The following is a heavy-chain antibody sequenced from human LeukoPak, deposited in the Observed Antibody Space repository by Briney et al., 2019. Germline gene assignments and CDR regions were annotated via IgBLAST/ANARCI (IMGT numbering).Heavy chain of an antibody. CDR2: INHSGST. D-gene: IGHD3-16*02. V-gene: IGHV4-34*08. CDR1: GFTVSSNY. J-gene: IGHJ4*02. CDR3: AVRLGELSPKSYFDY. Sequence: GSLRLSCAASGFTVSSNYMSWVRQPPGKGLEWIGEINHSGSTNYNPSLKSRVTISVDTSKNQFSLKLSSVTAADTAVYYCAVRLGELSPKSYFDYWGQGTLVTVSS.